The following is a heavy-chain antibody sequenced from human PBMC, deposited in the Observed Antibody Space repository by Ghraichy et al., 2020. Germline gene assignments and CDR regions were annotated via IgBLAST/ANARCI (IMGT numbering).Heavy chain of an antibody. J-gene: IGHJ4*02. CDR1: GGSFSGYY. D-gene: IGHD6-19*01. V-gene: IGHV4-34*01. CDR2: INHSGST. Sequence: SETLSLTCAVYGGSFSGYYWSWIRQPPGKGLEWIGEINHSGSTNYNPSLKSRVTISVDTSKNQFSLKLSSVTAADPAVYYCASDPRFDDHSSGWYSFDYWGQGTLVTVSS. CDR3: ASDPRFDDHSSGWYSFDY.